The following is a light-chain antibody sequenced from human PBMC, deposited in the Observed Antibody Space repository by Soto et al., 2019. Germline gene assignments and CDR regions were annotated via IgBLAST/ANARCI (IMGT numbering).Light chain of an antibody. J-gene: IGKJ5*01. V-gene: IGKV3-20*01. CDR2: GAA. CDR1: QNVTTY. Sequence: EIVLTQSPATLSLSPGERANISCRASQNVTTYLAWYPQKPRRAPSHLIYGAATRVTGILARCRCSGSWTDFILTISRLEPEDFAGYYWRQYGSSPTFGQGTRLEI. CDR3: RQYGSSPT.